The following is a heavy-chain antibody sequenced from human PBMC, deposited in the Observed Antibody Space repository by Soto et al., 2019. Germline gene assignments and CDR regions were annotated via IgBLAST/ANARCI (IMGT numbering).Heavy chain of an antibody. CDR3: ARGLRASFGVRLSYYYYGMDV. Sequence: SETLSLTCALYGGSFSDYYWGWIRQPPWNGLECIGEITHSGSTNYNPSLKSRVTLSVDTSKNQFSLNLTSVTAADTAVYYCARGLRASFGVRLSYYYYGMDVWGQGTTVT. D-gene: IGHD3-10*01. CDR1: GGSFSDYY. CDR2: ITHSGST. J-gene: IGHJ6*02. V-gene: IGHV4-34*01.